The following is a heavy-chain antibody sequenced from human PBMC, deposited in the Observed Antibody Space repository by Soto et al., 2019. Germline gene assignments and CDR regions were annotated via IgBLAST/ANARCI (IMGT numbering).Heavy chain of an antibody. D-gene: IGHD2-21*01. CDR2: IDATSVYI. CDR1: GFSLSTYS. J-gene: IGHJ4*02. V-gene: IGHV3-21*01. CDR3: ARSVVRGAPDS. Sequence: PAWCLRLSCAASGFSLSTYSMHWVRQAPGKGLEWVSSIDATSVYIFYAASVQGRFTVSRANAQNSFYLQMNSLRVEDTAVYYCARSVVRGAPDSWGQGTLVTVSP.